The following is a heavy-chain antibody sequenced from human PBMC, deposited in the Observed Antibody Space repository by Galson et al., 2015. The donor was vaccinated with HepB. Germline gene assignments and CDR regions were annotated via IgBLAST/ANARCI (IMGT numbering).Heavy chain of an antibody. V-gene: IGHV3-13*01. Sequence: SLRLSCAASGFTFSNYDMHWVRPPTGKGLEWVSSIGSAGDTYYADSAKGRFTISRGNARNSLYPQMNSLTAGDTAVYYCARAVRSWFDPWGQGTLVTVSS. J-gene: IGHJ5*02. CDR2: IGSAGDT. D-gene: IGHD1-14*01. CDR1: GFTFSNYD. CDR3: ARAVRSWFDP.